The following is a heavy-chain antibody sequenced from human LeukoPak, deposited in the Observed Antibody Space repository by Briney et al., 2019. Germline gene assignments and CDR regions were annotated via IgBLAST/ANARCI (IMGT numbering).Heavy chain of an antibody. J-gene: IGHJ4*02. V-gene: IGHV3-48*04. CDR2: ISSSGSTI. D-gene: IGHD2-2*02. CDR1: GFTFSSYW. Sequence: TGGSLRLSCAASGFTFSSYWMSWVRQAPGKGLGWVSYISSSGSTINYADPVRGRFTISRDNAKNSLYLQMNSLRAEDTAVYYCARSNSTNCYTDWGQGTLVTVS. CDR3: ARSNSTNCYTD.